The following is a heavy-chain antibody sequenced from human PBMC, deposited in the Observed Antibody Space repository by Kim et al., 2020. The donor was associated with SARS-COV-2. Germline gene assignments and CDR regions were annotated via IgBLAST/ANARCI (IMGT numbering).Heavy chain of an antibody. V-gene: IGHV3-11*03. CDR2: ISGGGSFT. CDR3: ATSLSNTYYYSPLALDY. Sequence: GGSLRLSCAASGFSFSDYYMSWIRQAPGKGLEWISYISGGGSFTDYADSVKGRFTISRDNANNSLSLQMNSLGAEDTAVYYCATSLSNTYYYSPLALDYWGLGTLLTVSS. CDR1: GFSFSDYY. J-gene: IGHJ4*02. D-gene: IGHD3-10*01.